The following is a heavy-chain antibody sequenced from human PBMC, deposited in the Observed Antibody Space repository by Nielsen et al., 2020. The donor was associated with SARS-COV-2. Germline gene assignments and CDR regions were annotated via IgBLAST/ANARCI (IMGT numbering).Heavy chain of an antibody. J-gene: IGHJ6*02. D-gene: IGHD3-10*01. V-gene: IGHV3-48*03. Sequence: WIRQPPGKGLEWVSYISSSSSTIYYADSVKGRFTISRDNAKNSLYLQMNSLRAEDTAVYYCARHYYGSGSYYTPYYYYGMDVWGQGTTVTVSS. CDR2: ISSSSSTI. CDR3: ARHYYGSGSYYTPYYYYGMDV.